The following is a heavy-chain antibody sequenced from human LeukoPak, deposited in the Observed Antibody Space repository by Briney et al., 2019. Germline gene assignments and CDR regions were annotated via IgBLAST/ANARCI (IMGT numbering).Heavy chain of an antibody. D-gene: IGHD2-2*01. CDR3: AKDRGIVVVPAAIGAYY. CDR2: ISGSGGST. Sequence: GGSLRLSCAASGFTFSSYAMSWVRQAPGKGLEWVSAISGSGGSTYYADSVKGRFTISRDNSKNTLYLQMNSLRAEDTAVYYCAKDRGIVVVPAAIGAYYWGQGTLVTVSS. J-gene: IGHJ4*02. V-gene: IGHV3-23*01. CDR1: GFTFSSYA.